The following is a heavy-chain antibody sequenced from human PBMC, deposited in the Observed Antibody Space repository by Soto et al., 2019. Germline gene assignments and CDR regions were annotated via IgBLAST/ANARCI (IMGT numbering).Heavy chain of an antibody. Sequence: QVQLQESGTGLVKPSETLSLTCTVSGGSISGGVYYWSWIRQPPGKGLEWIGYIYDSGSTYYNPSLKSRVTISADTSKNQFSLRLSSVTAADTAVYYCAREIIPLTTDWYFDLWGRGTLVTVSS. J-gene: IGHJ2*01. CDR3: AREIIPLTTDWYFDL. CDR2: IYDSGST. D-gene: IGHD4-17*01. CDR1: GGSISGGVYY. V-gene: IGHV4-30-4*01.